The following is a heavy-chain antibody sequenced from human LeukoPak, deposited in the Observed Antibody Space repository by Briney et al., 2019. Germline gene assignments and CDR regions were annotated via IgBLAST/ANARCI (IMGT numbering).Heavy chain of an antibody. Sequence: SETLSLTCAVDGGSFSGYYWSWIRQPPGKGLEWIGEINHSGSTNYNPSVKSRVTISVDTSKNQFSLKLSSVTAADTAVYYCATIFGGSSRGFDYWGQGTLVTVSS. V-gene: IGHV4-34*01. CDR3: ATIFGGSSRGFDY. J-gene: IGHJ4*02. CDR1: GGSFSGYY. CDR2: INHSGST. D-gene: IGHD2-15*01.